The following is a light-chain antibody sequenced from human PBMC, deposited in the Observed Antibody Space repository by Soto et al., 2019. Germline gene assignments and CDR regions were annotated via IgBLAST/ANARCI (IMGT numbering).Light chain of an antibody. J-gene: IGKJ1*01. Sequence: TQSPATLSLSPGDRATLSCRASQSVSHWLAWYQQKPGKAPKFLIYDASSLESGVPSRFSGSGSGTEFTLTISSLQPDDFATYFCQQSYSTPPWTFGQGTKVDI. V-gene: IGKV1-5*01. CDR2: DAS. CDR1: QSVSHW. CDR3: QQSYSTPPWT.